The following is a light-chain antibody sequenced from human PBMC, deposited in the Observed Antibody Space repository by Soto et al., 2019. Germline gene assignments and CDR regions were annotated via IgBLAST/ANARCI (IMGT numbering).Light chain of an antibody. Sequence: EIVLTQSPATLSLSPGERATLSCRASQSVSSYLAWYQQKPGQAPRILMYDASTRATGISARFSGSGSGTDFTLTISRLEPEDFAVYYCQQYGSPITFGQGTRLEIK. CDR2: DAS. V-gene: IGKV3-11*01. CDR1: QSVSSY. CDR3: QQYGSPIT. J-gene: IGKJ5*01.